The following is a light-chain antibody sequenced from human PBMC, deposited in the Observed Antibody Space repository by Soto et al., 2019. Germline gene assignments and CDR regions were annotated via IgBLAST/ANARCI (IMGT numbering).Light chain of an antibody. J-gene: IGLJ2*01. Sequence: QSALTQPASVSGSPGQSITISCTATSSDVGICDCVSWYQQHPGKAPKVLIHDVRNRPSGVSNRFSGSKSGNTASLSISGLQAEDEADYYCSSYTSSNTVIFGGGTKVTVL. CDR3: SSYTSSNTVI. CDR2: DVR. CDR1: SSDVGICDC. V-gene: IGLV2-14*03.